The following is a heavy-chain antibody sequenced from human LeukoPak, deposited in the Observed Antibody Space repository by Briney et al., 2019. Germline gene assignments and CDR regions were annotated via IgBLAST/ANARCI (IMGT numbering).Heavy chain of an antibody. CDR1: GYTFTGYY. CDR2: INPKSGGT. J-gene: IGHJ4*02. D-gene: IGHD6-19*01. Sequence: GASVKVSCKASGYTFTGYYMHWVRQAPGQGLEWMGWINPKSGGTNYAQKFQGRVTVTRDTSISTAYMELSRLRSDDTAVYFCARAGSGTGWYEFDYWGQGTLVTVS. CDR3: ARAGSGTGWYEFDY. V-gene: IGHV1-2*02.